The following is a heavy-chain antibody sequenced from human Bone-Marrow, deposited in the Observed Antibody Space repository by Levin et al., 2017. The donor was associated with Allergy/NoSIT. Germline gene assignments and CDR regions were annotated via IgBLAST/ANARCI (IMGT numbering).Heavy chain of an antibody. D-gene: IGHD1-26*01. V-gene: IGHV4-30-4*01. CDR2: IHYTGNT. CDR3: ARQDLGHYYYNGLDV. J-gene: IGHJ6*02. CDR1: GASITIGDYY. Sequence: TSETLSLTCTLSGASITIGDYYWNWIRQPPGKGLEWIGSIHYTGNTYYNSSLKSRLRISVDTSKNEVSLKLTSVTAADAAVYYCARQDLGHYYYNGLDVWGPGTSVTVSS.